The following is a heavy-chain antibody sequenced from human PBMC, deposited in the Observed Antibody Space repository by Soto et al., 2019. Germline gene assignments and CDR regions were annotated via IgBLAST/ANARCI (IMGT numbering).Heavy chain of an antibody. CDR1: GFTFSNYV. CDR2: ISNSGSNR. V-gene: IGHV3-23*01. J-gene: IGHJ6*03. CDR3: ARRGRTLPHYSYYMEV. Sequence: EVQLLEYGGGLVQPGGSLRLSCAASGFTFSNYVMSWVRQAPGKGLEWVSSISNSGSNRYYAESVQGRVTISRDNYNNTLYLQMNSLRAEDTALYYCARRGRTLPHYSYYMEVWGKGTTVTVSS.